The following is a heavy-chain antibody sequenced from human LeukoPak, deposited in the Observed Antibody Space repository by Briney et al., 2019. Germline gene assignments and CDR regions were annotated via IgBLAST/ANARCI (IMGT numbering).Heavy chain of an antibody. CDR2: ISSSSSYI. CDR3: AREELGHYDSTDY. Sequence: GGSLRLSCAASGFTFSSYSMNWVRQAPGEGLEWVSSISSSSSYIYYADSVKGRFTISRDNAKNSLYLQMNSLRAEDTAVYYCAREELGHYDSTDYWGQGTLVTVSS. CDR1: GFTFSSYS. V-gene: IGHV3-21*01. J-gene: IGHJ4*02. D-gene: IGHD3-22*01.